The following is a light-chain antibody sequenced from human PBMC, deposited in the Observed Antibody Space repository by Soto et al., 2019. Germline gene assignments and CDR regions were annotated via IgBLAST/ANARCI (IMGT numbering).Light chain of an antibody. CDR3: NSYAGTIKFERL. J-gene: IGLJ1*01. CDR2: EVS. CDR1: SSDVGGYHY. Sequence: QSVLTQPPSASGSPGQSVTISCTGTSSDVGGYHYVSWYQQLPGKAPKLIIYEVSKRPSGVPDRFSGSKSGNTASLTVSGLQAEDEADYYCNSYAGTIKFERLFGPGTKATVL. V-gene: IGLV2-8*01.